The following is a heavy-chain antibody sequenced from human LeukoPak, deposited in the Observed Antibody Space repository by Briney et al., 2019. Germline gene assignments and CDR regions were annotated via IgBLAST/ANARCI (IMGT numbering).Heavy chain of an antibody. Sequence: AESLSLTCTASGFSTNYYLYWCSRPPAKGLQGLANIVYYSRVQHYVDSVEGRFTISRDSAKNPLDLQMHSLRAEDTAVYYCTGGSDKVLSGEYCYYMDVWGKGTTVTVSS. CDR1: GFSTNYY. CDR2: IVYYSRVQ. V-gene: IGHV3-7*01. D-gene: IGHD2/OR15-2a*01. CDR3: TGGSDKVLSGEYCYYMDV. J-gene: IGHJ6*03.